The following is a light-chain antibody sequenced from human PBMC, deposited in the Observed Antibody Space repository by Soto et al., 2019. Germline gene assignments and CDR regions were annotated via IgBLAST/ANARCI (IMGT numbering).Light chain of an antibody. CDR3: SSYTYSSTLV. J-gene: IGLJ2*01. CDR1: SSDVGGYNY. Sequence: QSALTQPASVSGSPGQSITISCTGTSSDVGGYNYVSWYQQHPGKAPKLLIYEVSYRPSGVSSRFSGSKSGNTASLTISGLQAEDEVDYYCSSYTYSSTLVFGGGTKLTVL. CDR2: EVS. V-gene: IGLV2-14*01.